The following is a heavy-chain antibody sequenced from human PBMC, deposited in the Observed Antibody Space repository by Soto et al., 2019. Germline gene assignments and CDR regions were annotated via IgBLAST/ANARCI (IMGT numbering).Heavy chain of an antibody. V-gene: IGHV4-61*08. Sequence: SETLSPPRTGSGGSISRGGYYWSCIRHHPGTGLEWIGHISYSGSTNYNPSLKSRVTISVDTSKNQFSLKLSSVTAADTAVYYCARGGKVYFDWLPRSFDYWGQGTLVTVSS. CDR2: ISYSGST. D-gene: IGHD3-9*01. J-gene: IGHJ4*02. CDR3: ARGGKVYFDWLPRSFDY. CDR1: GGSISRGGYY.